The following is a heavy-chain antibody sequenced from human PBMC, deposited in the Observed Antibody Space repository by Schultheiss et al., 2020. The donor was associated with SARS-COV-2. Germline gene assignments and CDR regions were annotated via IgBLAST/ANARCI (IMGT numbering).Heavy chain of an antibody. Sequence: SETLSLTCTVSGGSISSYYWSWIRQPPGKGLEWIGYIYYSGSTNYNPSLKSRVTISVDTSKNQFSLKLSSVTAADTAVYYCASTYYDFWIGYQSNNWFDPWGQGTLVTVSS. V-gene: IGHV4-59*08. D-gene: IGHD3-3*01. CDR3: ASTYYDFWIGYQSNNWFDP. J-gene: IGHJ5*02. CDR1: GGSISSYY. CDR2: IYYSGST.